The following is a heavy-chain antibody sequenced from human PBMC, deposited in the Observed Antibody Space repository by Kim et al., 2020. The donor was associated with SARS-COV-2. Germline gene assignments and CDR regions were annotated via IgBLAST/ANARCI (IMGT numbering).Heavy chain of an antibody. CDR2: IDKNGRNI. D-gene: IGHD2-2*01. Sequence: GGSLRLSCAASGFTFSDYAMTWVRQVPGEGLDWVSSIDKNGRNIYYTDSAKGRFTISIDNAKHTLYLQMNSLRAEDTAVYYCAKEGRETGCWSYFVWWG. CDR1: GFTFSDYA. V-gene: IGHV3-23*05. J-gene: IGHJ4*01. CDR3: AKEGRETGCWSYFVW.